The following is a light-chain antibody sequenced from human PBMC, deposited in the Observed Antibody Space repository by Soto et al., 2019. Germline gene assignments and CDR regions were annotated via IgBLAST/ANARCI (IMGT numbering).Light chain of an antibody. J-gene: IGLJ2*01. CDR1: NSNIGRNT. V-gene: IGLV1-44*01. CDR2: DDD. Sequence: QSVLTQPPSASGTPGQRVTISCSGSNSNIGRNTVHWYQQLPGTAPKLLIYDDDQRPSGVPDRFSGSKSGTSASLAISGLQSEDEADYYCATWEDSLIRVVFGGGTKVTVL. CDR3: ATWEDSLIRVV.